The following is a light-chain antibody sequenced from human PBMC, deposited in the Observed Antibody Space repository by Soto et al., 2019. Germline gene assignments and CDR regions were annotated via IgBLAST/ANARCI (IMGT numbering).Light chain of an antibody. CDR3: CSYTSTSTLVV. Sequence: QSALTQPASVSGSPGQSITISCTGTSSDVGGYNYVSWYQQHPDKAPKLMIYEVSNRPSGVSNRFSGSKSDNTASLTISELQAEDEADYYCCSYTSTSTLVVFGGGTKLTVL. CDR2: EVS. J-gene: IGLJ2*01. V-gene: IGLV2-14*03. CDR1: SSDVGGYNY.